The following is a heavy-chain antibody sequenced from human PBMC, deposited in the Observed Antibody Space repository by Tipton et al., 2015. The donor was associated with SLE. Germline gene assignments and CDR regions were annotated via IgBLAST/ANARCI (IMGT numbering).Heavy chain of an antibody. CDR1: EFTFSTYE. J-gene: IGHJ6*02. V-gene: IGHV3-48*03. CDR3: ARDDRGSTWKRYYCCMDV. Sequence: SLRLSCAASEFTFSTYEMNWVRQAPGKGLEWVSYISSSGSTIYYADSVKGRFTISRDNAKKSLYLQMNSLRAEDTAVYFCARDDRGSTWKRYYCCMDVWCQGTTVVVSS. D-gene: IGHD6-13*01. CDR2: ISSSGSTI.